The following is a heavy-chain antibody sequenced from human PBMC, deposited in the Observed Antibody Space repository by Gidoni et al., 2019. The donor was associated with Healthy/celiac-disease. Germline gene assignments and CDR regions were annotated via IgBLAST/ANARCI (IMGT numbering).Heavy chain of an antibody. V-gene: IGHV1-69*08. CDR3: ARDQSTAVAGTGNWFDP. J-gene: IGHJ5*02. CDR2: ILPILGIA. Sequence: QVPLVQSGAEVTKPGSSVKVSCKASGGTFSSYTISWVRQAPGQGLEWMGRILPILGIANYAQKFQGRVTITADKSTSTAYMELSSLRSEDTAVYYCARDQSTAVAGTGNWFDPWGQGTLVTVSS. D-gene: IGHD6-19*01. CDR1: GGTFSSYT.